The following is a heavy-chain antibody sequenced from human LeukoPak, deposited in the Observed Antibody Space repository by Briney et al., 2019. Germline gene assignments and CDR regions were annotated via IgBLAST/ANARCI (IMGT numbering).Heavy chain of an antibody. V-gene: IGHV4-34*01. J-gene: IGHJ5*02. D-gene: IGHD3-3*01. CDR2: VYHSGST. CDR3: AREKFLGRLTRVLDT. CDR1: NGSFTEYF. Sequence: SETLSLTCVVNNGSFTEYFWSWIRQPPGKGLSGIGEVYHSGSTNYNPSLKSRLSISADMSKKQFSLKLNSVTAADTAVYYCAREKFLGRLTRVLDTWGQGTLVTVSS.